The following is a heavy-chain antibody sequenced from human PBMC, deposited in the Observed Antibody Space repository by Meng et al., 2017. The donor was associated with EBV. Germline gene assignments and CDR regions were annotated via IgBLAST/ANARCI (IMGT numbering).Heavy chain of an antibody. D-gene: IGHD5-24*01. CDR1: GGTFSSYA. V-gene: IGHV1-69*10. CDR3: ARERPGGMATTPYFDY. Sequence: QVQLVQSGAGGRKAGSSGKGSGKASGGTFSSYAISWVRQAPGQGLEWMGGIIPILGIANYAQKFQGRVTITADKSTSTAYMELSSLRSEDSAVYYCARERPGGMATTPYFDYWGQGTLVTVSS. J-gene: IGHJ4*02. CDR2: IIPILGIA.